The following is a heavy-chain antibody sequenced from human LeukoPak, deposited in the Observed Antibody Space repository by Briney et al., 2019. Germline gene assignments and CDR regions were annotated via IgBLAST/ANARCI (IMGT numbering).Heavy chain of an antibody. CDR1: GGSISSYY. CDR3: ARYPYSDSGVWQAFDY. Sequence: SETLSLTCTVSGGSISSYYWSWIRQPPGKGLEWIGYVYYSGSTNYNPSLTSRVTISVDTSKNQFSLRLSSVTAADTAVYYCARYPYSDSGVWQAFDYWGQGTLVTVSS. CDR2: VYYSGST. V-gene: IGHV4-59*08. J-gene: IGHJ4*02. D-gene: IGHD5-12*01.